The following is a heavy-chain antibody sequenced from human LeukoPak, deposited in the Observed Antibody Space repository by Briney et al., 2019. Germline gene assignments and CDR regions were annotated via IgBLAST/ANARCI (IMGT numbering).Heavy chain of an antibody. CDR2: MNPNSGNT. Sequence: ASVKVSCKASGYTFTSYDINWVRQATGQGLEWMGWMNPNSGNTGYAQTFQGRVTMTRNTSISTPYMEMSSLRSEDTAVYYCARAGGYCGRISCPYYFDYWGQGSLVAVSS. CDR1: GYTFTSYD. V-gene: IGHV1-8*01. CDR3: ARAGGYCGRISCPYYFDY. D-gene: IGHD2-15*01. J-gene: IGHJ4*02.